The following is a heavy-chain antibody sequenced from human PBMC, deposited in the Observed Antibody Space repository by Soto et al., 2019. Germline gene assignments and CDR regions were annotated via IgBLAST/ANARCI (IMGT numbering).Heavy chain of an antibody. CDR2: VRTSGCNT. CDR3: ARGAAAAGTDWFDA. V-gene: IGHV3-23*01. J-gene: IGHJ5*02. D-gene: IGHD6-13*01. CDR1: GFTFSSNA. Sequence: GGSLRLSCAASGFTFSSNAMSWVRQAPGKGREWVSGVRTSGCNTYYADSVKGRFTISRDNPNNMVYLQMNSLRAEDTAVYYCARGAAAAGTDWFDAWGQGTLVTVSS.